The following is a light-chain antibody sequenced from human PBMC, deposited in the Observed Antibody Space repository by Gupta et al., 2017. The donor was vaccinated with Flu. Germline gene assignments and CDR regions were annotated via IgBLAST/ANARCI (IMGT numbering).Light chain of an antibody. CDR1: KLGDKY. CDR3: QAWDSSTPV. J-gene: IGLJ1*01. CDR2: QDS. V-gene: IGLV3-1*01. Sequence: SYELTQPPSVSVSPGQTASIPCSGDKLGDKYACWYQQKPGQSPVLVIYQDSKRPSGIPERFSGSNSGNTATLTISGTQAMDEADYYCQAWDSSTPVFGTGTKVTVL.